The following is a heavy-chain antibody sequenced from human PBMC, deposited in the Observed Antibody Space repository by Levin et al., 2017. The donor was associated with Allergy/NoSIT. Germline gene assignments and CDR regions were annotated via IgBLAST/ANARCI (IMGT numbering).Heavy chain of an antibody. V-gene: IGHV3-48*01. J-gene: IGHJ6*03. CDR2: ISGSRGTI. CDR1: GFTFSFYT. D-gene: IGHD5-12*01. CDR3: ASGAVATPPYDDHYMDV. Sequence: LSLTCAASGFTFSFYTMNWVRQAPGKGLEWVSYISGSRGTIYYADSVKGRFTISRDNAKNSLYLQMNSLRAEDTAVYYCASGAVATPPYDDHYMDVWGKGTTVTVSS.